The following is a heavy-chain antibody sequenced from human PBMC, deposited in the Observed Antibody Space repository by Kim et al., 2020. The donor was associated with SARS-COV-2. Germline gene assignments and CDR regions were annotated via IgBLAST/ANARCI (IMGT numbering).Heavy chain of an antibody. Sequence: TDYNPSLKTRLTISVDTSNNQFSLKLNSVTAADTDVYYCAVSTGYYKGLDYWGQGTLVTVSS. V-gene: IGHV4-39*01. D-gene: IGHD6-19*01. CDR3: AVSTGYYKGLDY. CDR2: T. J-gene: IGHJ4*02.